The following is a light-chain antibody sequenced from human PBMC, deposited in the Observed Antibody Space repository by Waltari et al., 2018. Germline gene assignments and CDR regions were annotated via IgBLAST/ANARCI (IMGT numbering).Light chain of an antibody. V-gene: IGKV4-1*01. J-gene: IGKJ3*01. CDR1: QRVFEKSRDKNY. CDR2: FAS. CDR3: QQDFATSS. Sequence: QRVFEKSRDKNYLDWYQQKPGQSPKLLIYFASTRQSGVPDRVSGSGSGTDFNLTINSLQAEDVVVDYCQQDFATSSFGAGTKVEIK.